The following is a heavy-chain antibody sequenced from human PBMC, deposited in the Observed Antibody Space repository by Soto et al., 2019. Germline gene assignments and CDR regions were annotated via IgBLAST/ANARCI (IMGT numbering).Heavy chain of an antibody. Sequence: ASLKVSCKASGYTFTSYGISWVRQAPGQGLEWMGWINAGNGNTKYSQKFQGRVTITRDTSASTAYMELSSLRSEDTAVYYCASWGFDIAGINNWGQGTLVNVSS. CDR3: ASWGFDIAGINN. D-gene: IGHD6-13*01. CDR2: INAGNGNT. CDR1: GYTFTSYG. V-gene: IGHV1-3*01. J-gene: IGHJ4*02.